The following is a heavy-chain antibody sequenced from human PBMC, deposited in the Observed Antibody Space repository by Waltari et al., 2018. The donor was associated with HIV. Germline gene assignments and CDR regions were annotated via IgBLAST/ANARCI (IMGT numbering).Heavy chain of an antibody. CDR3: ATTFARLAVERWYFDV. D-gene: IGHD1-1*01. CDR1: GFTFTPYA. V-gene: IGHV3-30*15. J-gene: IGHJ2*01. Sequence: QERLEASGGSLVQSGGSLWLSCVASGFTFTPYALNWPRTPPAKGLEWLASTSSDDGDKLYAQSVKGRFIISRDNSKSTSYLQMSALRVEDTAKYFCATTFARLAVERWYFDVWGRGTQVTVSS. CDR2: TSSDDGDK.